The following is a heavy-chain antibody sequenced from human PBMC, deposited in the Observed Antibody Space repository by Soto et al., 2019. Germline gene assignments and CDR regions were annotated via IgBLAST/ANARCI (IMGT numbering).Heavy chain of an antibody. J-gene: IGHJ4*02. CDR1: GGSISRYY. CDR3: ARVSYGSGITVTGFDY. V-gene: IGHV4-59*01. CDR2: IYYSGST. D-gene: IGHD3-10*01. Sequence: SETLSLTCTVSGGSISRYYWSWIRQPPGKGLEWIGYIYYSGSTNYNPSLKSRVTISVDTSKNQFSLKLSSVTAADTAVYYCARVSYGSGITVTGFDYWGQGTLVTVSS.